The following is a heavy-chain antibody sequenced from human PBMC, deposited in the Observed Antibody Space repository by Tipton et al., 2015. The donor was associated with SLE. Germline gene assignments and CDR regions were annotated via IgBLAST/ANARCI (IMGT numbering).Heavy chain of an antibody. CDR3: GGGPTRSYDF. J-gene: IGHJ4*02. Sequence: SLRLSCAASGFTFSSYWMHWVRQAPGKGLVWVSRINSDGSSTSYADSVKGRFTISRGNAKNTLYLQMNSLTTEDTAVYFCGGGPTRSYDFWGQGTLVTVSS. V-gene: IGHV3-74*01. D-gene: IGHD2-2*01. CDR2: INSDGSST. CDR1: GFTFSSYW.